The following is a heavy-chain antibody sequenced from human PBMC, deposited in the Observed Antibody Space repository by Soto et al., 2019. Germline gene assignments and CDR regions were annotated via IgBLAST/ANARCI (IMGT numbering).Heavy chain of an antibody. CDR1: GGSISSYY. CDR3: GRGKRRPMYYFDY. D-gene: IGHD1-1*01. V-gene: IGHV4-59*01. CDR2: IYYSGST. J-gene: IGHJ4*02. Sequence: PSETLSLTCTVSGGSISSYYWSWIRQPPGKGLEWIGYIYYSGSTNYNPSLKSRVTISVDTSKNQFSLKLSSVTAADTAVYYCGRGKRRPMYYFDYWGQGTLVTVSS.